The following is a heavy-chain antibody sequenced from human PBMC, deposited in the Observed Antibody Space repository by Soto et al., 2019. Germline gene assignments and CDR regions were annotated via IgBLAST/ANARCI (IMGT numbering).Heavy chain of an antibody. CDR2: IIPMTGTP. Sequence: QVQLVQSGAEVKTPGSSVEVSCKASGGIFSSFSITWVQQVPGHGLEWMGGIIPMTGTPNYAEKFQGRLTLTADASTRTAYLVLSSLKSEDTAVYYCARGPIFPGATSWLDPWGQGTVVIVSS. J-gene: IGHJ5*02. CDR1: GGIFSSFS. V-gene: IGHV1-69*01. D-gene: IGHD1-1*01. CDR3: ARGPIFPGATSWLDP.